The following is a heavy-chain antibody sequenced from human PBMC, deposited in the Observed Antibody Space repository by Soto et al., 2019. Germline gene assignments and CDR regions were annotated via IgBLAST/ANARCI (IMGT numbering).Heavy chain of an antibody. CDR3: ARSWTKYYFDY. CDR2: INHSGST. CDR1: GGSFSGYY. J-gene: IGHJ4*02. Sequence: PSETLSLTCAVYGGSFSGYYWSWILQPPGKGLEWIGEINHSGSTNYNPSLKSRVTISVDTSKNQFSLKLSSVTAADTAVYYCARSWTKYYFDYWGQGTLVTVSS. D-gene: IGHD6-13*01. V-gene: IGHV4-34*01.